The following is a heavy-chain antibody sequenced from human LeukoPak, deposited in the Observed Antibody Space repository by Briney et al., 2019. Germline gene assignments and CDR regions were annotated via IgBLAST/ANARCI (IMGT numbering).Heavy chain of an antibody. D-gene: IGHD3-22*01. Sequence: GASVKVSCKASGYIFTSYGISWVRQAPGQGLEWMGWISAYNGNTNYAQKLQGRVTMTRNTSISTAYMELSSLRSEDTAVYYCARGHYDSSGGYFDYWGQGTLVTVSS. J-gene: IGHJ4*02. V-gene: IGHV1-18*01. CDR3: ARGHYDSSGGYFDY. CDR1: GYIFTSYG. CDR2: ISAYNGNT.